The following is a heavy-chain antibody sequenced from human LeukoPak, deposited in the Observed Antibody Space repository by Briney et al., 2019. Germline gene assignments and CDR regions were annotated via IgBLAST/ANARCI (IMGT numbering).Heavy chain of an antibody. V-gene: IGHV4-34*01. CDR1: GGSFSGYY. D-gene: IGHD6-13*01. CDR2: INHSGST. CDR3: ARADSSSSYYYFYMDV. J-gene: IGHJ6*03. Sequence: SETLSLTCAVYGGSFSGYYWSWIRQPPGKGLEWIGEINHSGSTNYNPSLKSRVTISVDTSKNQFSLKLSSVTAADTAVYYCARADSSSSYYYFYMDVWGKGTTVTVSS.